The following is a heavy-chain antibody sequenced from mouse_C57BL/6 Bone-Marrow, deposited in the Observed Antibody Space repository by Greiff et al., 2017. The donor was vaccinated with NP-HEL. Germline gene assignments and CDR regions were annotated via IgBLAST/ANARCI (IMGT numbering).Heavy chain of an antibody. V-gene: IGHV1-59*01. Sequence: VQLQQPGAELVRPGTSVKLSCKASGYTFTSYWMHWVKQRPGQGLEWIGVIDPSDSYTNYNQKFKGKATLTVDTSSSTAYMQLSSLTSEDSAVYYCARRGYYPFAYWGQGTLVTVSA. CDR2: IDPSDSYT. CDR1: GYTFTSYW. CDR3: ARRGYYPFAY. J-gene: IGHJ3*01. D-gene: IGHD2-3*01.